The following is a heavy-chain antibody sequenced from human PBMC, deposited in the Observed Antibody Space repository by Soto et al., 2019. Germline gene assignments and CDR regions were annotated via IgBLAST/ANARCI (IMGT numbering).Heavy chain of an antibody. CDR3: ARSIAVAGQEGDAFDI. CDR1: GYTFTSYY. J-gene: IGHJ3*02. CDR2: INPSCGST. V-gene: IGHV1-46*01. Sequence: ASVKVSCKASGYTFTSYYMHWVRQAPGQGLEWMGIINPSCGSTSYAQKFQGRVTMTRDTSTSTVYMELSSLRSEDTAVYYCARSIAVAGQEGDAFDIWGQGTMVTVSS. D-gene: IGHD6-19*01.